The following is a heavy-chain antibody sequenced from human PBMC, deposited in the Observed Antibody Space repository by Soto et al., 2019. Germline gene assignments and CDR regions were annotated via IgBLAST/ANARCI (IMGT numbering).Heavy chain of an antibody. CDR2: ISSSGSTI. Sequence: GGSLRLSCAASGFTFSDYYMSWIRQAPGKGLEWVSYISSSGSTIYYADSVKGRFTISRGNAKNSLYLQMNSLRAEDTAVYYCARAGSSWNDYYYYGMDVWGQGTTVTVSS. V-gene: IGHV3-11*01. D-gene: IGHD6-13*01. CDR1: GFTFSDYY. CDR3: ARAGSSWNDYYYYGMDV. J-gene: IGHJ6*02.